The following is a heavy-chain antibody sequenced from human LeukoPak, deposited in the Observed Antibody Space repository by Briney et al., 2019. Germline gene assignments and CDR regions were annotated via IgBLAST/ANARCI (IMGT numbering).Heavy chain of an antibody. D-gene: IGHD3-9*01. CDR2: ISSSGSTI. Sequence: GGSLRLSCAASGFTFSSYEMNWARQAPGKGLEWVSYISSSGSTIYYADSVKGRFTISRDNAKNSLYLQMNSLRAEDTAVYYCATYYDILTGYHFDYWGQGTLVTVSS. V-gene: IGHV3-48*03. CDR3: ATYYDILTGYHFDY. CDR1: GFTFSSYE. J-gene: IGHJ4*02.